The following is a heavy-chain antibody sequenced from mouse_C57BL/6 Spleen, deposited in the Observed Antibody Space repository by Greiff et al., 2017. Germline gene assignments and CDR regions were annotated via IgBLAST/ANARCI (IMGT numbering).Heavy chain of an antibody. J-gene: IGHJ2*01. CDR1: GYTFTDYE. CDR2: IDPETGGT. V-gene: IGHV1-15*01. CDR3: TISGELYYFDY. Sequence: QVQLQQPGAELVRPGASVTLSCKASGYTFTDYEMHWVKQTPVHGLEWIGAIDPETGGTAYNQKFKGKAILTADKSSSTAYMELRSLTSEDSAVYYCTISGELYYFDYWGQGTTLTVSS.